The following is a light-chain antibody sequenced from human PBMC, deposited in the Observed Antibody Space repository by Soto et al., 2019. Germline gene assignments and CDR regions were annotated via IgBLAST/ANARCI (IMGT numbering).Light chain of an antibody. CDR3: QQYNSWPRT. Sequence: EIVMTQSPATLSVSPGVKATLSCRASQSVSSNLAWYQQKPGQAPRLLIYGASTRATGIPARFSGSGSGTEFTLTLSSLRSEDFAVYYCQQYNSWPRTVGQGTKVEI. CDR1: QSVSSN. CDR2: GAS. V-gene: IGKV3-15*01. J-gene: IGKJ1*01.